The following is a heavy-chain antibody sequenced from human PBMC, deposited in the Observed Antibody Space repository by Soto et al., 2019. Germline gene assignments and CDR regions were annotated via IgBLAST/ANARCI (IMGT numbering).Heavy chain of an antibody. CDR3: AKDGRSIVGAT. CDR1: GFTFSSYG. V-gene: IGHV3-30*18. D-gene: IGHD1-26*01. CDR2: ISYDGSNK. J-gene: IGHJ4*02. Sequence: LRLSCAASGFTFSSYGMHWVRQAPGKGLEWVAVISYDGSNKYYADSVKGRFTISGDNSKNTLYLQMNSLRAEDTAVYYCAKDGRSIVGATWGQGTLVTVSS.